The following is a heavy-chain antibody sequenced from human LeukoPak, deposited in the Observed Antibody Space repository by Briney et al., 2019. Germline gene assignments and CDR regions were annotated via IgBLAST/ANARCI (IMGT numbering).Heavy chain of an antibody. Sequence: GGSLRLSCAASGFTFSSYWMHWVRQAPGKGLVWVSRINSDGSSTSYADSVKGRFTISRDNAKNSLYLQMNSLRAEDTALYYCAKDMERIPAAAGTWGQGTLVTVSS. J-gene: IGHJ4*02. V-gene: IGHV3-74*01. D-gene: IGHD6-13*01. CDR1: GFTFSSYW. CDR3: AKDMERIPAAAGT. CDR2: INSDGSST.